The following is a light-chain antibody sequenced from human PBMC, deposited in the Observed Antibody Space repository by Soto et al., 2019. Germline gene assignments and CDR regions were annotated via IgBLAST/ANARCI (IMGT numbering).Light chain of an antibody. CDR2: DAS. Sequence: EIVLTQSPGTLSQFPGDRATLSCRASQRLFNNYLAWYQQKPGQAPRLLIYDASSRAAGVPDRVTGGGSGTDFTLTISGLEPEDFALYFCQQYERPPFAFGQGTKLEIK. CDR1: QRLFNNY. V-gene: IGKV3-20*01. J-gene: IGKJ2*01. CDR3: QQYERPPFA.